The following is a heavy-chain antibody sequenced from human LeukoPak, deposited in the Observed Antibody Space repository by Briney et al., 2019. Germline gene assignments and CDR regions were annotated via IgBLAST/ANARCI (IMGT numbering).Heavy chain of an antibody. J-gene: IGHJ4*02. V-gene: IGHV4-59*01. CDR3: ARTEIAAAGSFDY. D-gene: IGHD6-13*01. CDR1: GGCISSYY. CDR2: IYYSGST. Sequence: SETRSLTSIVSGGCISSYYWSWIRQPPGKGLEWIGYIYYSGSTNYNPSLKSRVTISVDTSKNQFSLKLSSVTAADTAVYYCARTEIAAAGSFDYWGQGTLVTVSS.